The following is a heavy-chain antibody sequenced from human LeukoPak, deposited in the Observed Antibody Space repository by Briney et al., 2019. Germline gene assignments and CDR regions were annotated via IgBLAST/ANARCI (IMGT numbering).Heavy chain of an antibody. CDR3: ASDRTMTTVTSGQSWDDP. Sequence: ASVKVSCKASGYTFTSYSISWVRQAPGKGLEWMGRFDPDDGARIYSQRFQDRFLMTEDPSSDTAYMELSGLRSEDTAVYFCASDRTMTTVTSGQSWDDPWGQGTLVTVSS. CDR1: GYTFTSYS. D-gene: IGHD4-17*01. J-gene: IGHJ5*02. CDR2: FDPDDGAR. V-gene: IGHV1-24*01.